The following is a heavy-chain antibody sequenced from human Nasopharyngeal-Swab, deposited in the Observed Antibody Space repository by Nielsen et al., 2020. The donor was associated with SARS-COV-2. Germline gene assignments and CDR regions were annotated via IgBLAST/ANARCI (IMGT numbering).Heavy chain of an antibody. V-gene: IGHV4-34*01. D-gene: IGHD3-10*01. J-gene: IGHJ5*02. CDR2: INHSGST. CDR3: ARGKATYYYGSGSYYSRANWFDP. Sequence: SDTLSPTGALHGGSSIGYYWSWSPQPPGKGLEWIGEINHSGSTNHNPSLKRRVTISVDTSKNQFSLKLSSVTAADTAVYYCARGKATYYYGSGSYYSRANWFDPWGQGTLVTVSS. CDR1: GGSSIGYY.